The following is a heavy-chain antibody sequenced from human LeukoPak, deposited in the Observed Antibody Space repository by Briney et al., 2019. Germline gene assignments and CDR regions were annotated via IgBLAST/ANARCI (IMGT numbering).Heavy chain of an antibody. J-gene: IGHJ4*02. CDR2: IKQDGSEK. CDR1: GFTFSSYW. CDR3: AKGQDIAVAGLIDY. D-gene: IGHD6-19*01. Sequence: GGSLRLSCAASGFTFSSYWMSWVRQAPGKGLEWVATIKQDGSEKYYVDSVKGRFTISRDNAKNSLYLQMNSLRAEDTAVYYCAKGQDIAVAGLIDYWGQGTLVTVSP. V-gene: IGHV3-7*03.